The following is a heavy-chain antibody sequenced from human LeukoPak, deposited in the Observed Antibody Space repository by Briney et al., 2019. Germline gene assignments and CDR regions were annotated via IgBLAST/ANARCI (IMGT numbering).Heavy chain of an antibody. CDR2: ISTDNGNT. V-gene: IGHV1-18*01. D-gene: IGHD4-17*01. J-gene: IGHJ6*03. CDR1: GYTFTNYG. Sequence: ASVKVSCKASGYTFTNYGISWVRQAPGQGLEWMGRISTDNGNTNYAQKFQGRVTMTTDTSTSTAYMELRSLRSDDTAVYYCAGDRCRYGDDGGLRYCYYYYYMDVWGKGTTVTISS. CDR3: AGDRCRYGDDGGLRYCYYYYYMDV.